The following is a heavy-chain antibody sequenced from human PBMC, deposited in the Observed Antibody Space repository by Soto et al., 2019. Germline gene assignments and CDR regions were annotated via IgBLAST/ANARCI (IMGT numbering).Heavy chain of an antibody. V-gene: IGHV4-39*01. J-gene: IGHJ4*02. D-gene: IGHD2-15*01. CDR2: IYYSGST. CDR1: GGSISSSSYY. Sequence: QLQLQESGPRLVKPSETLSLTCTVSGGSISSSSYYWGWIRQPPGKGLEWIGSIYYSGSTYYNPSPKSRVTISVDTSKHQFSLKLSSVTAADTAVYYCATRPIVVVVAATSYFDYWGQGTLVTVSS. CDR3: ATRPIVVVVAATSYFDY.